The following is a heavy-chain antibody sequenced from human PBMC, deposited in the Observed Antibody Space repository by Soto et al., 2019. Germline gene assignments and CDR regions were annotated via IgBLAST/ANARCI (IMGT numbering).Heavy chain of an antibody. D-gene: IGHD6-19*01. CDR3: ARDSSAWPNYFDS. J-gene: IGHJ4*02. CDR2: FSGRSGDT. CDR1: GFSISTHA. Sequence: QRLSCVASGFSISTHALTWVRQAPGKGLEWVSSFSGRSGDTYYAASVKGRFTISGDSSKNTVILQMNNLRADDTALYYCARDSSAWPNYFDSWGQGIQVTVSS. V-gene: IGHV3-23*01.